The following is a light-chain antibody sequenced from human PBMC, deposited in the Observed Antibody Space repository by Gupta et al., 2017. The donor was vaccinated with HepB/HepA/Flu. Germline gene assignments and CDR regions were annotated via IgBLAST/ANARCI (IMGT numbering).Light chain of an antibody. CDR3: QVDNSYSRA. J-gene: IGKJ1*01. V-gene: IGKV1-5*03. Sequence: DIQMTQSPSTLSASVGDRVTITCRASESVSNWLAWYQQKSGKVLELLIYKASNLKSGVPSRCSGRGAGTEFTLTISSLQPDDFATYYCQVDNSYSRAFGQGTKVEIK. CDR2: KAS. CDR1: ESVSNW.